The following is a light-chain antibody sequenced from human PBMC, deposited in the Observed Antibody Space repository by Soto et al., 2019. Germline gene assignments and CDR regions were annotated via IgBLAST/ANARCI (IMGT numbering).Light chain of an antibody. Sequence: QSALTQPASVSGSPGQSITISCTGTSSDVGSCNYVSWFQQHPGKAPKLMIYEVSKRPSGVPDRFSGSKSGNTASLTVSGLQAEDEADYYCNSYAGSNNWVFGGGTKLTVL. CDR3: NSYAGSNNWV. CDR1: SSDVGSCNY. V-gene: IGLV2-8*01. CDR2: EVS. J-gene: IGLJ3*02.